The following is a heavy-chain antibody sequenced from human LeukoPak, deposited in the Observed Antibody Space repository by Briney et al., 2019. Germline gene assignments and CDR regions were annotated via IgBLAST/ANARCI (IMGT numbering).Heavy chain of an antibody. Sequence: GESLKISCKGSGYSFTSYWIGWVLQMPGKGLEWMGIIYPTDSDTRYSPSFQGQVTISVDKSISTAYVQWSSLKASDTAMYYCARRPCSGGSCYPGWFDPWGQGTLVTVSS. CDR2: IYPTDSDT. D-gene: IGHD2-15*01. CDR1: GYSFTSYW. V-gene: IGHV5-51*01. CDR3: ARRPCSGGSCYPGWFDP. J-gene: IGHJ5*02.